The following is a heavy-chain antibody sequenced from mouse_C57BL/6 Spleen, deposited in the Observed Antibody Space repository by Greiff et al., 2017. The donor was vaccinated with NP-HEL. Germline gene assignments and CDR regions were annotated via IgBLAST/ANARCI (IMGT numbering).Heavy chain of an antibody. CDR2: INPSNGGT. CDR1: GYTFTSYW. D-gene: IGHD1-1*01. CDR3: ARSGYGSSYDWYFDV. Sequence: QVQLQQPGTELVKPGASVKLSCKASGYTFTSYWMHWVKQRPGQGLEWIGNINPSNGGTKQNEKLKSKATLTEDKSSSTAYMQLSSLTSEDSAVYYCARSGYGSSYDWYFDVWGTGTTVTVSS. J-gene: IGHJ1*03. V-gene: IGHV1-53*01.